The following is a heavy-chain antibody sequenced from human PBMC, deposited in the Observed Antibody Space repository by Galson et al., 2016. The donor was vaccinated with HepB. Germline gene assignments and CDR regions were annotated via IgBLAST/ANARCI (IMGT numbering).Heavy chain of an antibody. V-gene: IGHV1-18*01. Sequence: SVKVSCKASGYTFISYSVSWVRQAPGQGLEWMGWISAYNGNTNYAQKFQGRLTMTTDTSTSTAYMELRSLKSDDTAVYYCARVRGSGWYNPKDYWGQGTLVTVSS. CDR3: ARVRGSGWYNPKDY. J-gene: IGHJ4*02. CDR2: ISAYNGNT. D-gene: IGHD6-19*01. CDR1: GYTFISYS.